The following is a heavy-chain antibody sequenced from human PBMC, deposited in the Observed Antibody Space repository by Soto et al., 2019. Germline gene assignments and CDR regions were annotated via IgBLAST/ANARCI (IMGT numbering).Heavy chain of an antibody. Sequence: QVQLQESGPGLVKPSQTLSLTCSVSGTSIRSGGYYWSWIRQHPGKGLEWIGYLYYGGTTYYNPSVKDRLTISVDPSENHFSLKLTSVTVAGTAVYCCARALYGDVCNSYFDMDVWCKGATGPGSS. D-gene: IGHD4-17*01. CDR3: ARALYGDVCNSYFDMDV. CDR1: GTSIRSGGYY. CDR2: LYYGGTT. V-gene: IGHV4-31*03. J-gene: IGHJ6*03.